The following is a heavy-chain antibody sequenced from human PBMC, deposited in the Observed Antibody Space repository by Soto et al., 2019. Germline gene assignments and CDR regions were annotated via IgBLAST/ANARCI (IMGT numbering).Heavy chain of an antibody. Sequence: GASVKVSCKASGYTFTSYAMHWVRQAPGQRLEWMGWINAGNGNTKYSQKFQGRVTITRDTSASTAYMELSSLRSEDTAVYYCARKGCSGGSCYPWYYYGMDVWGQGTTVTVSS. V-gene: IGHV1-3*01. J-gene: IGHJ6*02. D-gene: IGHD2-15*01. CDR1: GYTFTSYA. CDR2: INAGNGNT. CDR3: ARKGCSGGSCYPWYYYGMDV.